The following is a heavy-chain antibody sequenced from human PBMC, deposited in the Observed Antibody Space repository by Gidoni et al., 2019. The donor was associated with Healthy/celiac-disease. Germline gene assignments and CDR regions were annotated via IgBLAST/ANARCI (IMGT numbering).Heavy chain of an antibody. CDR3: AQSWSVLRYLDWPQANY. D-gene: IGHD3-9*01. CDR2: IYWDDDK. Sequence: QITLKESGPTLVKPTQPLTLTCTFSGFSLRTIGVGVGWIRQPPGKALEWLALIYWDDDKRYSPSLKSRLTINKDTSKNQVVLTMTNMDPVDTATYYCAQSWSVLRYLDWPQANYWGQGTLVTVSS. V-gene: IGHV2-5*02. CDR1: GFSLRTIGVG. J-gene: IGHJ4*02.